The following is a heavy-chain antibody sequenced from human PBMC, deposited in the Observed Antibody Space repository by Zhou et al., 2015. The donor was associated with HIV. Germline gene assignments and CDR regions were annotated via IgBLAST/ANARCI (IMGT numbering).Heavy chain of an antibody. CDR3: AAGLHSGSYYF. Sequence: QLVQSGAELRKPGTSVKVSCKASGFTFTSSAVQWVRQARGQRLEWIGWIVVGSGNTNYAQKFQERVTITRDMSTSTAYMELSSLRSEDTAVYYCAAGLHSGSYYFWGQGTLVTVSS. J-gene: IGHJ4*02. CDR2: IVVGSGNT. D-gene: IGHD1-26*01. CDR1: GFTFTSSA. V-gene: IGHV1-58*01.